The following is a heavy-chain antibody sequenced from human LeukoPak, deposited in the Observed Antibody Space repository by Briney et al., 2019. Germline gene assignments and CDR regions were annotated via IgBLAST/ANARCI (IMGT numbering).Heavy chain of an antibody. V-gene: IGHV4-34*01. CDR1: GGSFSGYY. D-gene: IGHD3-3*01. CDR3: ARGALYYDFWSGYRAGPYYYMDV. J-gene: IGHJ6*03. CDR2: INHSGST. Sequence: PSETLSLTCAVYGGSFSGYYWSWIRQPPGKGLEWIGEINHSGSTNYNPSLKSRVTISVDTSKNQFSLKLSSVTAADTAVYYCARGALYYDFWSGYRAGPYYYMDVWGKGTTVTVSS.